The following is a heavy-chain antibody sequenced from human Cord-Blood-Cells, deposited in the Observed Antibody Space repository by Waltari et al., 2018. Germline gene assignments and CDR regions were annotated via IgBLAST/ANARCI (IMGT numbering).Heavy chain of an antibody. V-gene: IGHV3-21*01. CDR3: ARDLRLDY. J-gene: IGHJ4*02. CDR2: ISSSSSYI. CDR1: GFTFSSYS. Sequence: ELQLVESGGGLVKPGGSLRITCAAPGFTFSSYSMNWVRQAPGKGLDWVSSISSSSSYIYYADSVKGRFTISRDNAKNSLYLQMNSLRAEDTAVYYCARDLRLDYWGQGTLVTVSS.